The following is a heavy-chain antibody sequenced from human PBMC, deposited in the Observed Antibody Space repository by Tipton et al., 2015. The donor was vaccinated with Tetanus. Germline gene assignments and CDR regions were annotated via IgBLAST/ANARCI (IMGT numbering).Heavy chain of an antibody. J-gene: IGHJ4*02. V-gene: IGHV4-61*08. Sequence: TLSFTCTDSGGSIRSGDYQWNWIRQPPGKGLEWIGYVYYTGSTDYNPSLKSRVTISVDTSKSQFSLRLTSVTAADTAVYYCARSKLLWFGESLSGFDSWGQGTLVTVSA. CDR2: VYYTGST. D-gene: IGHD3-10*01. CDR1: GGSIRSGDYQ. CDR3: ARSKLLWFGESLSGFDS.